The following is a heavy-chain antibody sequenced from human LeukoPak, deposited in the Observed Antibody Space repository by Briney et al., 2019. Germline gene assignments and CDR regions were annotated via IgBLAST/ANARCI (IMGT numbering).Heavy chain of an antibody. CDR1: GGSFSGYY. Sequence: SETLSLTCAVYGGSFSGYYWSWIRQPPGKGLEWIGEINHSGSTNYNPSLKSRVTISVDTSKNQFSLKLSSVTAADTAVYYCARHGLWFGWFDPWGQGTLVTVSS. CDR3: ARHGLWFGWFDP. CDR2: INHSGST. V-gene: IGHV4-34*01. D-gene: IGHD3-10*01. J-gene: IGHJ5*02.